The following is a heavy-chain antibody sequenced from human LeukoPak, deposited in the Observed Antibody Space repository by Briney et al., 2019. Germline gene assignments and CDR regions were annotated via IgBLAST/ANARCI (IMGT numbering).Heavy chain of an antibody. CDR1: GGSISSYY. D-gene: IGHD6-13*01. Sequence: SETLSLTCTVSGGSISSYYWSWIRQPPGKGLEWIGYIYYSGSNNYNPSLKSRVTISVDTSKNQFSLKLSSVTAADTAVYYCARAEQLEYYFDYWGQGTLVTVSS. CDR3: ARAEQLEYYFDY. J-gene: IGHJ4*02. CDR2: IYYSGSN. V-gene: IGHV4-59*01.